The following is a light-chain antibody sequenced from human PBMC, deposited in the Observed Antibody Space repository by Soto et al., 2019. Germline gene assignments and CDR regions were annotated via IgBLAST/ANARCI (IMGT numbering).Light chain of an antibody. J-gene: IGLJ1*01. V-gene: IGLV1-36*01. CDR2: YDD. CDR1: TSNVGDNA. Sequence: QSVLTQPPSVSEAPRQRVTISCSGSTSNVGDNAVNLYQHLPGKAPKLLIYYDDLLPSGVSDRCSGSKSGTSASLAISGLQSEDEADYFCAAWDDSLNGYVFGTGTKVTVL. CDR3: AAWDDSLNGYV.